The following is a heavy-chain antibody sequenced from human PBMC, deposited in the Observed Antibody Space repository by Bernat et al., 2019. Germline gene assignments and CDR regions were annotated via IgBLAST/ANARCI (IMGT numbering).Heavy chain of an antibody. CDR2: ISGSGGSK. J-gene: IGHJ4*02. D-gene: IGHD3-22*01. Sequence: EVQLLESGGGLVQPGGSLRLSCAASGFTFSSYAMSWVRQAPGKGLEWVSAISGSGGSKYYAESVKGRFTISRDNSKNTLYLTMNSLRAEDTAVYYCAILGRYYDSSGNFDYWGQGNLVTVSS. CDR1: GFTFSSYA. CDR3: AILGRYYDSSGNFDY. V-gene: IGHV3-23*01.